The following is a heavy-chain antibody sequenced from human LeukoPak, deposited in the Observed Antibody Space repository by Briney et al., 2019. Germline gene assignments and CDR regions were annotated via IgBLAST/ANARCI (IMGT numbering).Heavy chain of an antibody. CDR2: MNPNSGNT. CDR3: ARGDSSSWYFDY. CDR1: GYTFTSYD. D-gene: IGHD6-13*01. Sequence: ASVKVSCKASGYTFTSYDINWVRQATGQGLEWMGWMNPNSGNTGYAQKFQGRVTMTRNTSISTAYMELSSQRSEDTAVYYCARGDSSSWYFDYWGQGTLVTVSS. J-gene: IGHJ4*02. V-gene: IGHV1-8*01.